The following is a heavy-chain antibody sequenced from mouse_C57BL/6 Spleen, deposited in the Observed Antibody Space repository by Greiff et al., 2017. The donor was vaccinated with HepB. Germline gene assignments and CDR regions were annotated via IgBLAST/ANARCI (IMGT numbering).Heavy chain of an antibody. Sequence: EVQLVESEGGLVQPGSSMKLSCTASGFTFSDYYMAWVRQVPEKGLEWVANINYDGSSTYYLDSLKSRFIISRDNAKNILYLQMSSLKSEDTATYYCARDKGYYGSRAMDYWGQGTSVTVSS. CDR1: GFTFSDYY. CDR2: INYDGSST. CDR3: ARDKGYYGSRAMDY. J-gene: IGHJ4*01. D-gene: IGHD1-1*01. V-gene: IGHV5-16*01.